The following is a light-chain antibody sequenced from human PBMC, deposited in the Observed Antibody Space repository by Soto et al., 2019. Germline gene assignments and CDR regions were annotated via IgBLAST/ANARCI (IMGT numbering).Light chain of an antibody. J-gene: IGKJ2*01. V-gene: IGKV3-20*01. CDR3: QQYSNSPYT. Sequence: PGARATLSCRASQSVGRNYLAWYQHKPGQAPRLLIYGASSRATGIPDRFSGSGSGTDFTLTISRLEPEDFAVYFCQQYSNSPYTFGQGTKLEIK. CDR1: QSVGRNY. CDR2: GAS.